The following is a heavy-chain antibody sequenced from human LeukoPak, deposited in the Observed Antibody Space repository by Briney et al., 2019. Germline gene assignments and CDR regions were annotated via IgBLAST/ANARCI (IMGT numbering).Heavy chain of an antibody. Sequence: PSETLSLTCTVSGGFINSGTHYWTWIRQPAGKGLEWIGRINTSGSTNYKSSLKSRVTISVDASKNQFSLKLSSVTAADTAVYYCARERMITMVRGVRNYYYYYMDVWGKRTTVTISS. CDR3: ARERMITMVRGVRNYYYYYMDV. CDR1: GGFINSGTHY. CDR2: INTSGST. V-gene: IGHV4-61*02. J-gene: IGHJ6*03. D-gene: IGHD3-10*01.